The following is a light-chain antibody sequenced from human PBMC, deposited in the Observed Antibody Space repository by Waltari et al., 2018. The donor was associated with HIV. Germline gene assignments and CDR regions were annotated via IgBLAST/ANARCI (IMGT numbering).Light chain of an antibody. CDR2: AAS. Sequence: IPMTQSPSSLSASIGDRLTITCRASQSISNYLNWYQKKPGRAPKLLIYAASSLPSGVPSRFSGSGSGTDFTLTISSLQPEDSATYFCQQCFTSSFTFGPGTKVDIK. J-gene: IGKJ3*01. CDR1: QSISNY. CDR3: QQCFTSSFT. V-gene: IGKV1-39*01.